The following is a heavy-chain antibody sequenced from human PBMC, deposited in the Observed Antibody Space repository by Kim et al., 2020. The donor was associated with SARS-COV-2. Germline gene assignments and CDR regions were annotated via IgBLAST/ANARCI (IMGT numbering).Heavy chain of an antibody. Sequence: DSGKGRFTISTDNANNSLYMQMNSLRAEDTALYHCVRWGIAAAGCGFDPWGQGTLVTVSS. J-gene: IGHJ5*02. V-gene: IGHV3-20*01. CDR3: VRWGIAAAGCGFDP. D-gene: IGHD6-13*01.